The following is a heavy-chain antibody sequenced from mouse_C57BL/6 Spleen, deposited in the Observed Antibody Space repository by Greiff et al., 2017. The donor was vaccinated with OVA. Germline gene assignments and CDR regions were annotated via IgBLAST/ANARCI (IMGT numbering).Heavy chain of an antibody. V-gene: IGHV1-74*01. J-gene: IGHJ4*01. CDR2: IHPSDSDT. CDR1: GYTFTSYW. CDR3: AKDSNYPFYAMDY. D-gene: IGHD2-5*01. Sequence: VQLQQPGAELVKPGASVKVSCKASGYTFTSYWMHWVKQRPGQGLEWIGRIHPSDSDTNYNQKFKGKATLTVDKSSSTAYMQLSSLTSEDSAVYYCAKDSNYPFYAMDYWGQGTSVTVSS.